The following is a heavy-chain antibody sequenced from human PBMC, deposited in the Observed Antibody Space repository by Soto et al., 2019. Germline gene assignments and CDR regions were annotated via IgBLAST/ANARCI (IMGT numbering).Heavy chain of an antibody. CDR2: IYHSGST. D-gene: IGHD5-12*01. CDR1: SDSISSSNW. CDR3: SSRSLSGYDSGNNYYYYMEV. Sequence: SEILSLTCAVSSDSISSSNWWSWVRQPPGKGLEWIGEIYHSGSTNYNPSLKSRVTISVDKSKNQFSLKLSSVTAADTAVYYWSSRSLSGYDSGNNYYYYMEVWGKGTTVTASS. J-gene: IGHJ6*03. V-gene: IGHV4-4*02.